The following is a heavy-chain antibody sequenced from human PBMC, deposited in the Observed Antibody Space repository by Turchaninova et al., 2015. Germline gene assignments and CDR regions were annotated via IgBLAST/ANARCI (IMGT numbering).Heavy chain of an antibody. V-gene: IGHV4-38-2*01. D-gene: IGHD1-1*01. J-gene: IGHJ5*02. Sequence: QVQLQESGPGLVTPSETLSLPCEGSCYSRSSGYYWGWIRQPPGKGLEWIGSMYHSGSTYYNPSLKSRVTISVNTSKNQFSLNLSSVTAADTAVYYCARRAATGLYNWFDPWGQGTLVTVSS. CDR2: MYHSGST. CDR1: CYSRSSGYY. CDR3: ARRAATGLYNWFDP.